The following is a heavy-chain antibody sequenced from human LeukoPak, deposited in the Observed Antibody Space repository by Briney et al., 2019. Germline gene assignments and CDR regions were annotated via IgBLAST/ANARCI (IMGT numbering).Heavy chain of an antibody. Sequence: GGSLRLSSAASGFTFSSYTMSWVRQAPGKGLEWVSTITTSDGNTYYADSVKGRFTVSRDNSKNTLFLQMNSLRAEDTAVYYCARSGYSYGRPDYFDYWGQGTLVTVSS. CDR3: ARSGYSYGRPDYFDY. CDR1: GFTFSSYT. CDR2: ITTSDGNT. D-gene: IGHD5-18*01. V-gene: IGHV3-23*01. J-gene: IGHJ4*02.